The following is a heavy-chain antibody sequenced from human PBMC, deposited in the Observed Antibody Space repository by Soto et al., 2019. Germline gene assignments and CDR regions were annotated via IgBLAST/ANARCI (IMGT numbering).Heavy chain of an antibody. J-gene: IGHJ6*02. CDR1: GYTFTSYA. CDR2: INAGNGNT. D-gene: IGHD2-2*01. Sequence: ASVKVSCKASGYTFTSYAMHWVRQAPGQRLEWMGWINAGNGNTKYSQKFQGRVTITRETSASTAYMELSSLRSEDTAVYYCARGVSGGYCSSTSCYAPSGGDYYYGMDVWGQGTTVTVSS. CDR3: ARGVSGGYCSSTSCYAPSGGDYYYGMDV. V-gene: IGHV1-3*01.